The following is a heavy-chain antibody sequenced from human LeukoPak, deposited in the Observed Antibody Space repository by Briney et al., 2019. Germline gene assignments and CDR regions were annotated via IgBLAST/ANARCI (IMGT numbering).Heavy chain of an antibody. V-gene: IGHV4-38-2*01. Sequence: PSETLSLTXAVSGYSISSGYYWGWIRQPPGKGLEWIGSIYHSGSTYYNPSLKSRVTISVDTSKNQFSLKLSSVTAADTAVYYCARLHIVVVPAAIDYWGQGTLVTVSS. J-gene: IGHJ4*02. D-gene: IGHD2-2*01. CDR1: GYSISSGYY. CDR3: ARLHIVVVPAAIDY. CDR2: IYHSGST.